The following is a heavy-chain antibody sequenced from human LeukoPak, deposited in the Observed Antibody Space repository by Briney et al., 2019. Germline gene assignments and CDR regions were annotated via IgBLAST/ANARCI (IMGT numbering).Heavy chain of an antibody. CDR3: AKTRHDISILDS. Sequence: QPGGSLRLSCAASGFTFSSYAMSWVRQAPGKGLEWVSAISGSGGSTYYADSVKGRFTISRDNSKDTLYLQLNSLRAEDTALYYCAKTRHDISILDSWGQGTLVTVSS. CDR2: ISGSGGST. D-gene: IGHD3-3*02. J-gene: IGHJ4*02. CDR1: GFTFSSYA. V-gene: IGHV3-23*01.